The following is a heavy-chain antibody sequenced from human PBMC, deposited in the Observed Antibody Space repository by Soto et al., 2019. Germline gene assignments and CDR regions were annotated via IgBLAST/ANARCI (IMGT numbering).Heavy chain of an antibody. V-gene: IGHV4-34*01. CDR2: INHSGST. CDR3: ARGGPGDTAMVTRVYYGMDV. CDR1: GGSLSGYY. Sequence: SETLSLTCAVYGGSLSGYYWSWIRQPPGKGLEWIGEINHSGSTNYNPSLKSRVTISVDTSKNQSSLKLSSVTAADTAVYYCARGGPGDTAMVTRVYYGMDVWGQGTTVTVSS. D-gene: IGHD5-18*01. J-gene: IGHJ6*02.